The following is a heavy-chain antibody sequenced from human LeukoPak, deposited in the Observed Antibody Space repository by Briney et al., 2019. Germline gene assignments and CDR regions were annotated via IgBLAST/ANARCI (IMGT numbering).Heavy chain of an antibody. CDR2: IYYSGST. Sequence: PSETLSLTCAVSGGSISSGGYSWSWIRQPPGKGLEWIGYIYYSGSTYYNPSLKSRVTISVDTSKNQFSLKLSSVTAADTAVYYCARTMTTVTTGWFDPWGQGTLVTVSS. CDR1: GGSISSGGYS. D-gene: IGHD4-17*01. J-gene: IGHJ5*02. V-gene: IGHV4-30-4*07. CDR3: ARTMTTVTTGWFDP.